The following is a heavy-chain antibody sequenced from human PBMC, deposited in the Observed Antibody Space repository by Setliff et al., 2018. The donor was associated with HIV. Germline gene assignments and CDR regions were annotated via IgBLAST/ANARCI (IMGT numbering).Heavy chain of an antibody. Sequence: SLRLSCAASGFTFSSYGMHWVRQAPGKGLEWVAFIRDDGSNKYYADSVKVRFTISRDNSKNTLYLQMNSLRAEDTVVYYCARGPPSGTTRRNNWFGPWGQGTLVTVSS. CDR2: IRDDGSNK. V-gene: IGHV3-30*02. D-gene: IGHD1-1*01. CDR3: ARGPPSGTTRRNNWFGP. CDR1: GFTFSSYG. J-gene: IGHJ5*02.